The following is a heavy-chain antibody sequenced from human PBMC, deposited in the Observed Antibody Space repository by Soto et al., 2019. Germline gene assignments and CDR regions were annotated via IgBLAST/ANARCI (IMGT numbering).Heavy chain of an antibody. J-gene: IGHJ4*02. V-gene: IGHV3-7*01. D-gene: IGHD2-15*01. Sequence: GGSLRLSCAASGFTFSSYWMSWVRQAPGKGLEWVANIKQDGSEKYYVDSVKGRFTISRDNAKNSLYLQMNSLRAEDTAVYYCARDEYCSGGSCYSYLGPGTFDYWGQGTLVTVSS. CDR3: ARDEYCSGGSCYSYLGPGTFDY. CDR2: IKQDGSEK. CDR1: GFTFSSYW.